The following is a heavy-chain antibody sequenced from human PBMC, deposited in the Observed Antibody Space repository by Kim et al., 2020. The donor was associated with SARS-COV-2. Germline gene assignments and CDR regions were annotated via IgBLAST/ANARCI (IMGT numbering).Heavy chain of an antibody. CDR3: ARDGVTIFGGSGMCPAPFDY. Sequence: RFTISRDNAKNSLYLQMNSLRAEDTAVYYCARDGVTIFGGSGMCPAPFDYWGQGTLVTVSS. V-gene: IGHV3-11*06. D-gene: IGHD3-3*01. J-gene: IGHJ4*02.